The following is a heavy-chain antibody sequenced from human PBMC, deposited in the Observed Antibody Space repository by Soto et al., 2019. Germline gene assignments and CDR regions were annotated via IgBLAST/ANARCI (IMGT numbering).Heavy chain of an antibody. CDR3: ASAYGARSTTDA. V-gene: IGHV3-66*01. D-gene: IGHD1-26*01. J-gene: IGHJ5*02. Sequence: GGSLRLSCAASGFTVSTKYMSWVRQAPGKGLEWVSVIYSGGSTFYADSVRGRFTISRDNSKNTVNLQMNRLTVADTAVYYCASAYGARSTTDAWGQGTLVTVSS. CDR2: IYSGGST. CDR1: GFTVSTKY.